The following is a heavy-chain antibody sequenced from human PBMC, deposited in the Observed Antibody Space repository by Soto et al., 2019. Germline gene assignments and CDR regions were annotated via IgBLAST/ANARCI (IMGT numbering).Heavy chain of an antibody. CDR2: IHSTGAT. D-gene: IGHD2-21*02. Sequence: SETLSLTCTVSGDSINHYFWNWFRQPPGKTLEWIGFIHSTGATGYNPSLRGRVTISVDTSKNQFYLTLNSVTAADTALYSCARDLVLEGKCSGGYCPLQYWGQGTVVTVSS. V-gene: IGHV4-59*01. CDR3: ARDLVLEGKCSGGYCPLQY. J-gene: IGHJ4*02. CDR1: GDSINHYF.